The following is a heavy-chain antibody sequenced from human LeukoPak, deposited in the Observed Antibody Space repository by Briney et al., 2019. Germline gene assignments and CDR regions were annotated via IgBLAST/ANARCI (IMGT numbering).Heavy chain of an antibody. Sequence: GESLKISCKGSGYSFTSYWIGWVRQMPGKGLEWMGIIYPGDSDTRYSPSFQGQVTMSADKPISTAYLQWSSLKASDTATYYCARYPYYYDSSGYYYDHWGQGTLVTVSS. CDR2: IYPGDSDT. CDR3: ARYPYYYDSSGYYYDH. J-gene: IGHJ5*02. CDR1: GYSFTSYW. V-gene: IGHV5-51*04. D-gene: IGHD3-22*01.